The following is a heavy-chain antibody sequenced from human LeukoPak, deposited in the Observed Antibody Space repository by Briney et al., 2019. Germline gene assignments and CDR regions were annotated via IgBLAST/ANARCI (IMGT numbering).Heavy chain of an antibody. D-gene: IGHD6-13*01. CDR3: ARDRGVYSRTLED. Sequence: GGSLRLSCAASGFTVSSNYMSWVRQAPGKGLEWVSVIYSGGSTYYADSVKGRFTISRDNSKNTLYLQMNSLRAEDTAVYYCARDRGVYSRTLEDWGQGTLVTVSS. CDR1: GFTVSSNY. J-gene: IGHJ4*02. V-gene: IGHV3-66*01. CDR2: IYSGGST.